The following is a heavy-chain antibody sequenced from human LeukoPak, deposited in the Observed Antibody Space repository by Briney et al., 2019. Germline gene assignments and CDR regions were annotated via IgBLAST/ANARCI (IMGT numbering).Heavy chain of an antibody. J-gene: IGHJ4*02. CDR3: ARGQAALWFGEL. D-gene: IGHD3-10*01. CDR1: GGSVSSGSDY. V-gene: IGHV4-61*01. Sequence: PSETLSLTCTVSGGSVSSGSDYWSWIRQPPGKGLEWIGHISYSGSTNYNPSLKSRVTISLDTSKNQLSLKLSSVTTADTAVYYCARGQAALWFGELWGQGTLVTVSS. CDR2: ISYSGST.